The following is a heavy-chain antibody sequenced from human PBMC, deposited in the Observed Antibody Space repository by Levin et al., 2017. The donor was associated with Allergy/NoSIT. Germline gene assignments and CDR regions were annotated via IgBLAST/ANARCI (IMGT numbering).Heavy chain of an antibody. J-gene: IGHJ3*02. V-gene: IGHV1-69*13. D-gene: IGHD3-16*01. CDR1: GGTFSRYG. CDR2: IIPIFGTT. CDR3: AIDLRLSAFDI. Sequence: SVKVSCKTSGGTFSRYGITWVRQAPGQGLEWMGGIIPIFGTTSYAQKFQGRVTFTADESTTTAYMELSSLRSADTAVYYCAIDLRLSAFDIWGQGTMVTVSS.